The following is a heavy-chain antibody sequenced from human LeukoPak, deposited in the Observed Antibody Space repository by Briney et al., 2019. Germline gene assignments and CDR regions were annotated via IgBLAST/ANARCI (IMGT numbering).Heavy chain of an antibody. J-gene: IGHJ4*02. Sequence: SETLSLTCTVSGGSISSYYWSWIRQPPGKGLEWIGYIYYSGSTNYNPSLKSPVTISVDTSKNQFSLKLSSVTAADTAVYYCARETLYQLTRGAFDYWGQGTLVTVSS. V-gene: IGHV4-59*01. CDR2: IYYSGST. D-gene: IGHD2-2*01. CDR3: ARETLYQLTRGAFDY. CDR1: GGSISSYY.